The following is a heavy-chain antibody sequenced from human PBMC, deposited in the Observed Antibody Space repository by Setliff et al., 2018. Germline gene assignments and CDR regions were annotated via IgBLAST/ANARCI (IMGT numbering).Heavy chain of an antibody. V-gene: IGHV3-7*01. Sequence: PGGSLRLSCAASGFTFSSFWMSWVRQSPGKGLEWVANIKQDGSEKYYADSVKGRFTISRDNAKNSLYLQMSSLRVEDTAVYYCARCGGGIGYSGTWFGHYDLWGQGTPVTVSS. CDR1: GFTFSSFW. J-gene: IGHJ4*02. CDR2: IKQDGSEK. D-gene: IGHD5-12*01. CDR3: ARCGGGIGYSGTWFGHYDL.